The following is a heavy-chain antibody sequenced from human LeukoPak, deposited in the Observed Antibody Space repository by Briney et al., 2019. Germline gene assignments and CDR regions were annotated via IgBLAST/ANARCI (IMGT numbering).Heavy chain of an antibody. J-gene: IGHJ4*02. CDR3: AKEEYSGSSPAGY. Sequence: PGRSLRLSCAASGFTFSSYGMHWVRQAPGKGLEWVAVISYDGSNKYYADSVKGRFTISRDNSKNTLYLQMNSLRAEDTAVYYCAKEEYSGSSPAGYWGQGTLVTVSS. CDR1: GFTFSSYG. CDR2: ISYDGSNK. V-gene: IGHV3-30*18. D-gene: IGHD1-26*01.